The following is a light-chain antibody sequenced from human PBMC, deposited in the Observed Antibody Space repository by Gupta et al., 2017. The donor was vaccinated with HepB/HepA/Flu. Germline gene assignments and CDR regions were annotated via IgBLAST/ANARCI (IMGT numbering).Light chain of an antibody. J-gene: IGKJ1*01. CDR1: QSVSSY. V-gene: IGKV3-11*01. CDR2: DAS. Sequence: EIVLTQSPATLSLSPGERATLSCRASQSVSSYLAWYQQKPGQAPRLLIYDASNRATGSPARFSGSGSGTXFTLTIXSLEPDDFAVYYCQQRSNWPPTFGXGTKVEIK. CDR3: QQRSNWPPT.